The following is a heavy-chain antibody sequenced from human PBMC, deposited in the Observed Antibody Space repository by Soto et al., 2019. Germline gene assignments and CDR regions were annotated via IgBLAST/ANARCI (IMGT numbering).Heavy chain of an antibody. CDR2: INHSGST. CDR3: AKERNNGTGGGMDV. Sequence: SETLSLTCAVYGGSFSGYYWSWIRQPPGKGLEWIGEINHSGSTNYNPSLKSRVTISVDTSKNQFSLKLSSVTAADTAVYYCAKERNNGTGGGMDVWGQGTTVTVS. D-gene: IGHD1-1*01. CDR1: GGSFSGYY. V-gene: IGHV4-34*01. J-gene: IGHJ6*02.